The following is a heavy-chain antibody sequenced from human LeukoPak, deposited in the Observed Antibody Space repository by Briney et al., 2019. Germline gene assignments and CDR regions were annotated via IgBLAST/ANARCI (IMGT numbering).Heavy chain of an antibody. CDR3: ARRGNVLLWFGETLYYFDY. CDR1: GGSISSSSYY. D-gene: IGHD3-10*01. J-gene: IGHJ4*02. V-gene: IGHV4-39*01. Sequence: SETLSLTCTVSGGSISSSSYYWGWLRQPPGKGLEWIGSIYYSGSTYYNPSLKSRVTISVDTSRNQFSLKLSSVTAADTAVYYCARRGNVLLWFGETLYYFDYWGQGTLVTVSS. CDR2: IYYSGST.